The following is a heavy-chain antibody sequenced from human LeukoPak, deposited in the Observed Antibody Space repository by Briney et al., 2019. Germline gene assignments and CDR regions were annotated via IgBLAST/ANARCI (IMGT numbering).Heavy chain of an antibody. CDR2: MNPNSGNT. J-gene: IGHJ5*02. Sequence: ASVKVSCKASGYTFTSSDINWVRQATGQGLEWMGWMNPNSGNTGYAQKFQGRVTMTRNTSISTAYMELSSLRSEDTAVYYCTRDPTGYSYGTEYNWFDPWGQGTLVTVSS. CDR3: TRDPTGYSYGTEYNWFDP. V-gene: IGHV1-8*01. CDR1: GYTFTSSD. D-gene: IGHD5-18*01.